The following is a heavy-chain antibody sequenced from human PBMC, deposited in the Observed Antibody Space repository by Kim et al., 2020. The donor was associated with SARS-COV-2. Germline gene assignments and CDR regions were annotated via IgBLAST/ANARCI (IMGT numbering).Heavy chain of an antibody. CDR2: IYYNGST. CDR1: GGSISSRGYY. V-gene: IGHV4-31*03. J-gene: IGHJ6*02. CDR3: ARSLWFGELLFRDYYYYGMDV. D-gene: IGHD3-10*01. Sequence: SETLSLTCTVSGGSISSRGYYWSWIRQHPGKGLEWIGYIYYNGSTYCNPSLKSRLTISVDTSKNQFSLRLTSVTAADTAVYYCARSLWFGELLFRDYYYYGMDVWGQGTTVTVSS.